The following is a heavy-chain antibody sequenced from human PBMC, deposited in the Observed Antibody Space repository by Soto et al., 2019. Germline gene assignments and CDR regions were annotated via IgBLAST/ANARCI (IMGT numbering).Heavy chain of an antibody. CDR2: ISGGGLST. CDR3: AITPNCGRDCSADSYWFFDL. V-gene: IGHV3-23*01. CDR1: GLTFSNYA. J-gene: IGHJ2*01. D-gene: IGHD2-21*02. Sequence: EVQLLESGGNLVQPGGSLRLSCAASGLTFSNYAMSWVRQAPGKGLEWVSAISGGGLSTYYADSVKGRFTISRDNSRNALFLQMSALRAEDTAVYYFAITPNCGRDCSADSYWFFDLWGRGTLVTVSS.